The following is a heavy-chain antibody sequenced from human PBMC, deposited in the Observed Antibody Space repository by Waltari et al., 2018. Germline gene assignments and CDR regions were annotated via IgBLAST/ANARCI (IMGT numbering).Heavy chain of an antibody. Sequence: EVQLLESGGGLVQPGGSLRLSCAASGFTFSSSAMSWVRPAPGKGLEWVSAISGSGGSTYYADSVKGRFTISRDNSKNTLYLQMNSLRAEDTAVYYCAKGHLGYCSSTSCLYYFDYWGQGTLVTVSS. CDR2: ISGSGGST. D-gene: IGHD2-2*01. CDR3: AKGHLGYCSSTSCLYYFDY. CDR1: GFTFSSSA. J-gene: IGHJ4*02. V-gene: IGHV3-23*01.